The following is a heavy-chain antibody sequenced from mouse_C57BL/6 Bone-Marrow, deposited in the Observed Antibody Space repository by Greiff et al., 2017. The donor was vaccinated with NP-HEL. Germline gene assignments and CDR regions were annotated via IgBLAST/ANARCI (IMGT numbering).Heavy chain of an antibody. V-gene: IGHV3-8*01. J-gene: IGHJ4*01. D-gene: IGHD1-1*01. CDR1: GYSITSDY. CDR2: ISYSGST. Sequence: EVQLQESGPGLAKPSQTLSLTCSVTGYSITSDYWNWIRKFPGNKLEYMGYISYSGSTYYNLSPKSRISITRDTSKNQYYQQLNSVTTEDTAAYYCARSGPCYGSSYEDWGQGTSVTVSS. CDR3: ARSGPCYGSSYED.